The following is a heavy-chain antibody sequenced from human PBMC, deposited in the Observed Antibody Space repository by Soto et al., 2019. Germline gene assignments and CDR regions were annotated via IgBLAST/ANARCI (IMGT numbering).Heavy chain of an antibody. CDR2: IVPIVDTS. Sequence: QVQLVRSGAEVRQPASSVKVSCKTSGGTFSSYAISWVRQAPGQGLEWMGGIVPIVDTSTYAQKFQGRVTIPADEPTSTACMEPSSLSSDGTAVYYCVRVVAIPGYPDYWVQGTLVAVSS. CDR1: GGTFSSYA. J-gene: IGHJ4*02. CDR3: VRVVAIPGYPDY. D-gene: IGHD5-12*01. V-gene: IGHV1-69*12.